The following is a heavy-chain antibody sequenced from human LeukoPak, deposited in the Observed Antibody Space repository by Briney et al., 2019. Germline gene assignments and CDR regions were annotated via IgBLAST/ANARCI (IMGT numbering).Heavy chain of an antibody. V-gene: IGHV4-61*05. J-gene: IGHJ4*02. D-gene: IGHD3-9*01. CDR2: IYYSDST. Sequence: SETLSLTCTVSCGSISSRCYYWGWIRQPPGRGLEWIGYIYYSDSTNYNPSIKSRVTISVDTSKNQFYLKLSSVTAADTAVYYCARVITYYDILTGRMPYYFDYWGQGTLVTVSS. CDR1: CGSISSRCYY. CDR3: ARVITYYDILTGRMPYYFDY.